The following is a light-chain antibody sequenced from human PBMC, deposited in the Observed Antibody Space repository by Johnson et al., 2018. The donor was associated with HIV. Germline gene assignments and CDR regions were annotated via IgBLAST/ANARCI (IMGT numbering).Light chain of an antibody. CDR3: GTWDSSLSAYV. CDR1: SSNIGNNY. J-gene: IGLJ1*01. CDR2: EKN. V-gene: IGLV1-51*02. Sequence: QSVLTQPPSVSAAPGQKVTISCSGSSSNIGNNYVSWYQQFPGTAPKLLIYEKNKRPSGIPDLFSASKSGTSATLAITGLQPGDEADYYCGTWDSSLSAYVIGTGTKVTVL.